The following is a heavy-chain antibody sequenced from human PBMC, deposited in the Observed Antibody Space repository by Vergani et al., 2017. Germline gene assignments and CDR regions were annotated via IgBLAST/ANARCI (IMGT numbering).Heavy chain of an antibody. CDR3: AKELRWVLPTQH. J-gene: IGHJ1*01. D-gene: IGHD1-26*01. CDR2: ISSNGDST. V-gene: IGHV3-23*01. CDR1: GFTFGDYA. Sequence: EVQLLQSGGGLVQPGGSLRLSCAASGFTFGDYALTWIRQAAGKKLEWVSSISSNGDSTHCTDSVRGRFTISRDNSKKTLYLQMNSPRVEDTAVYYCAKELRWVLPTQHWGQGTLVTVSS.